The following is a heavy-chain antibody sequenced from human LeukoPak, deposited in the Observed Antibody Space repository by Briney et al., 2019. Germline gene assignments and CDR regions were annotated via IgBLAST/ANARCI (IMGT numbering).Heavy chain of an antibody. V-gene: IGHV6-1*01. CDR3: ARLGMGSGWLGAYYYYYGMDV. CDR1: GDSVSSNSAA. D-gene: IGHD6-19*01. J-gene: IGHJ6*04. CDR2: TYYRSKWYN. Sequence: SQTLSLTCAISGDSVSSNSAAWNWIRQSPSRGLEWLGRTYYRSKWYNDYAVSVNSRITINPDTSKNQFSLQLNSVTPEDTAVYYCARLGMGSGWLGAYYYYYGMDVWGKGTTVTVSS.